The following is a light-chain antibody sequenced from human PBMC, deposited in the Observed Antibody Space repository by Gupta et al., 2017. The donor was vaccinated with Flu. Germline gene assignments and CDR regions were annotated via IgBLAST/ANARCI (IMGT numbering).Light chain of an antibody. CDR2: EVT. Sequence: WYQQHPGKAPKLLIYEVTNGPSGVPDGFSGSKSGNTASLTIAGRKAEDEADYYCGSDAFSRDFGTGTKVTVL. CDR3: GSDAFSRD. J-gene: IGLJ1*01. V-gene: IGLV2-11*03.